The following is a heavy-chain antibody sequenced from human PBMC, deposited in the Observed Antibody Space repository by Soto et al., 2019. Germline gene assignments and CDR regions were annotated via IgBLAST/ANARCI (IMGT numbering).Heavy chain of an antibody. CDR2: TYYSGST. CDR3: ARGAAYDFWSGYYNY. D-gene: IGHD3-3*01. CDR1: GASVTSSTYY. Sequence: SETLSLTCSVSGASVTSSTYYWGWLRQPPGKGLEWIGYTYYSGSTRYSPSLKSRVTISIDTSKNQFSLKMSSVTAADMAVYYCARGAAYDFWSGYYNYWGQGTLVTVSS. J-gene: IGHJ4*02. V-gene: IGHV4-61*01.